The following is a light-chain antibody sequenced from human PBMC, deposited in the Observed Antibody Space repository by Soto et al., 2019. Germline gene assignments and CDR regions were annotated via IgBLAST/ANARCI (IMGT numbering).Light chain of an antibody. V-gene: IGLV1-47*02. CDR3: GSWYDSVNSFL. CDR1: SSNIGSNY. Sequence: QSVLTQPPSASGTPGQRITISCSGSSSNIGSNYVYWYQQSPGTAPRLLIYGIYQRPSGVPDRFSGSKSGTSASLAISGLRSEDEADYYCGSWYDSVNSFLFAAGTKVTVL. J-gene: IGLJ1*01. CDR2: GIY.